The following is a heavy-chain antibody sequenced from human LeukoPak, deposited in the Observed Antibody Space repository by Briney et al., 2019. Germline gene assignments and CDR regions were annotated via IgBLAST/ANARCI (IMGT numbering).Heavy chain of an antibody. CDR3: ASGFYYFEY. J-gene: IGHJ4*02. V-gene: IGHV1-2*02. D-gene: IGHD3-3*01. CDR2: INPNSGDT. Sequence: ASVKVSCKASGYTFTGYYIHWVRQAPGQGLEWMGWINPNSGDTNFAQKFQDRVTLTRDTSTSTVYMELSGLSSDDTAVYFCASGFYYFEYWGQGTLVTVSP. CDR1: GYTFTGYY.